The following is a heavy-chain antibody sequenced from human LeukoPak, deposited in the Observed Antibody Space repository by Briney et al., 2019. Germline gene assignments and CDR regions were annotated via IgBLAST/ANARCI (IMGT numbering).Heavy chain of an antibody. Sequence: GASVKVSCKASGYTFTTYDIHWVRQASGQGLEWMGWVSPNSGKTAYAQKFQGRVTMTRDTSTSTVYMELSSLRSEDTAVYYCARVFEGDGYKHPTPFGYWGQGTLVTVSS. CDR3: ARVFEGDGYKHPTPFGY. CDR1: GYTFTTYD. D-gene: IGHD5-24*01. V-gene: IGHV1-8*02. J-gene: IGHJ4*02. CDR2: VSPNSGKT.